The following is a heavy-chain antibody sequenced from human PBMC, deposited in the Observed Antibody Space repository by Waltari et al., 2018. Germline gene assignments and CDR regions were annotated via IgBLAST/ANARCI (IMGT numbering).Heavy chain of an antibody. CDR3: ARLVEKLELRSVDY. V-gene: IGHV1-69*13. Sequence: QVQLVQSGAEVKKPGSSVKVSCKASGGTFSSYAISWVRQAPGQGLAWMGSIIPIFGTANYSQKVQGRVTITADKSTSTAYMELSSLRSEDTAVYYCARLVEKLELRSVDYWGQGTLVTVSS. D-gene: IGHD1-7*01. J-gene: IGHJ4*02. CDR2: IIPIFGTA. CDR1: GGTFSSYA.